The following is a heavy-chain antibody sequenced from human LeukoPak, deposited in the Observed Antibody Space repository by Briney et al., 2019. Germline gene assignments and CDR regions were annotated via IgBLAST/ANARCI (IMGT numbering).Heavy chain of an antibody. CDR1: GYTFTDYY. Sequence: ASVKVSCKASGYTFTDYYMHWVQQAPGKGLEWMGLVVPEDGETIYAEKFQGRVTITADTSTDTAYMELSSLRSEDTAVYYFATPMIYYGGNNNDAFDIWGKGTMVTVSS. D-gene: IGHD4-23*01. J-gene: IGHJ3*02. V-gene: IGHV1-69-2*01. CDR3: ATPMIYYGGNNNDAFDI. CDR2: VVPEDGET.